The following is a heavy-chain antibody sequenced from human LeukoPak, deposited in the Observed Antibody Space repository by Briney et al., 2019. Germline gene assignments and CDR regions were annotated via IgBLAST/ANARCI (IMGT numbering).Heavy chain of an antibody. D-gene: IGHD5-18*01. Sequence: GGSLRLSCAASGFTFDDYAMHWVRQAPGKGLEWVSGISWNSGSIAYADSVKGRFTISRDNAKNSLYLQMNSLRAEDTALYYCAKGDTAKASYNWFDPWGQGTLVTVSS. CDR3: AKGDTAKASYNWFDP. V-gene: IGHV3-9*01. CDR2: ISWNSGSI. J-gene: IGHJ5*02. CDR1: GFTFDDYA.